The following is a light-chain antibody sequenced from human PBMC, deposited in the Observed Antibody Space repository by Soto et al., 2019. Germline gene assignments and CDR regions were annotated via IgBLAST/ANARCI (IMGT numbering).Light chain of an antibody. CDR1: QSITDW. CDR3: QHWDNYSWT. Sequence: DIQMTQSPSTLSASVGDRVTITCRASQSITDWLAWYQQKPGKAPKLLIYRASNLEAGVPSRFSGSGSGTEFTLTISSVQPDDFATYYCQHWDNYSWTFGQGTKVEIK. V-gene: IGKV1-5*03. CDR2: RAS. J-gene: IGKJ1*01.